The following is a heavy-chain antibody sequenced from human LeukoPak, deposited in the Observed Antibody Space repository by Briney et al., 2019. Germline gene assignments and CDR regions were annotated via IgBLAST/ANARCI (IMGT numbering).Heavy chain of an antibody. CDR1: GFTFSSYG. J-gene: IGHJ3*02. CDR3: AKVSRGYSSSWSDAFDI. V-gene: IGHV3-30*02. CDR2: IRYDGSNK. Sequence: GGSLRLSCAASGFTFSSYGMHWVRQAPGKGLEWVAFIRYDGSNKYYADSVKGRFTISRDNSKNTLYLQMNSLRAEDTAVYYCAKVSRGYSSSWSDAFDIWGQGTMVTVSS. D-gene: IGHD6-13*01.